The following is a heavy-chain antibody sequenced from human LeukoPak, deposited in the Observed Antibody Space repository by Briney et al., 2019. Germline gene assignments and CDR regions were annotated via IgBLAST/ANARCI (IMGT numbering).Heavy chain of an antibody. J-gene: IGHJ4*02. CDR1: GFTFSNYM. D-gene: IGHD1-14*01. CDR3: ARVQGGGFRTADY. Sequence: QPGGSLRLSCAASGFTFSNYMMHWVRQAPGKGLDWVAVILEDGSYQYYEDSVKSRFTISRDNSKNTLFLQMNRLRGDDSAIYYCARVQGGGFRTADYWGQGTLVTVSS. V-gene: IGHV3-30*04. CDR2: ILEDGSYQ.